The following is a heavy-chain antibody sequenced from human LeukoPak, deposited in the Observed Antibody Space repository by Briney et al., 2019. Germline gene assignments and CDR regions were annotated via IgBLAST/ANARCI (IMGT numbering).Heavy chain of an antibody. CDR3: ARDSSGYYSHAFDI. CDR2: IYHSGST. CDR1: GGSISSGGYS. Sequence: PSQTLSLTCAVSGGSISSGGYSWSWIRQPPGKGLEWIGYIYHSGSTYYNPSLKSRVTISVDRSKNQFSLKLSSVTAADTAVYYCARDSSGYYSHAFDIWGQGTMVTVSS. V-gene: IGHV4-30-2*01. D-gene: IGHD3-22*01. J-gene: IGHJ3*02.